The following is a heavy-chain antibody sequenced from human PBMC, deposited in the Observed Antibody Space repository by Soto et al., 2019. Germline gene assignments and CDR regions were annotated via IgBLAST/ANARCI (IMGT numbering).Heavy chain of an antibody. J-gene: IGHJ6*02. Sequence: SVKVSCKASGYTFTSYGISWVRQAPGQGLEWMGGIIPIFGTANYAQKFQGRVTITADESTSTAYMELSSLRSEDTAVYYCARDPRFLEWLPSPHYYYYGMDVWGQGTTVTVSS. CDR2: IIPIFGTA. CDR3: ARDPRFLEWLPSPHYYYYGMDV. D-gene: IGHD3-3*01. CDR1: GYTFTSYG. V-gene: IGHV1-69*13.